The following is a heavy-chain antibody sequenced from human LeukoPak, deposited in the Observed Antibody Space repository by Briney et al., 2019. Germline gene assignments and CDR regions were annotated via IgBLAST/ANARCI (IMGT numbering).Heavy chain of an antibody. CDR2: ITSDGSKK. CDR1: GFTFSTYA. V-gene: IGHV3-30-3*01. D-gene: IGHD3-10*01. J-gene: IGHJ3*02. Sequence: PGRSLRLSCAASGFTFSTYAMHWVRQAPGKGLEWVVAITSDGSKKYYADSVKGRITISRDNSKSSLYLQMNSLTPEDTAVYYCARTALRYYGSGSFSPDVFDIWGQGTMVTVSS. CDR3: ARTALRYYGSGSFSPDVFDI.